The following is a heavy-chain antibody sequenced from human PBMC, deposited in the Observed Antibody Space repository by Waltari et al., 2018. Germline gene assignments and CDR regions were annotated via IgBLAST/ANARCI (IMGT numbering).Heavy chain of an antibody. V-gene: IGHV1-46*01. D-gene: IGHD6-19*01. CDR3: ARDPENQLAVAAPGYFDY. J-gene: IGHJ4*02. CDR1: GYTFTSYY. Sequence: QVQLVQSGAEVKKPGASVKVSCKASGYTFTSYYMHWVRQAPGQGLEWMGRIDPSGGSTSYAQKFQGRVTMTRDTSTSTVYMELSSLRSEDTAVYYCARDPENQLAVAAPGYFDYWGQGTLVTVSS. CDR2: IDPSGGST.